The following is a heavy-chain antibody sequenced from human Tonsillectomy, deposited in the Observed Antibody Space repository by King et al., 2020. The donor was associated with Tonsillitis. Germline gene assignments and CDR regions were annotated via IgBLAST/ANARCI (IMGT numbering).Heavy chain of an antibody. D-gene: IGHD5-24*01. CDR3: GKAGVVEMGTSSDF. Sequence: QLVQSGGGVVQPGGSLRLSCEASVFPFSIYRIHWVRQDPGKGLEWVTFIRYDGSDKYYGDSEKGRFTLSKDNSKNTVYLQMNSLRVGDTGVYYCGKAGVVEMGTSSDFWGEGTLVTVSS. CDR2: IRYDGSDK. J-gene: IGHJ4*02. V-gene: IGHV3-30*02. CDR1: VFPFSIYR.